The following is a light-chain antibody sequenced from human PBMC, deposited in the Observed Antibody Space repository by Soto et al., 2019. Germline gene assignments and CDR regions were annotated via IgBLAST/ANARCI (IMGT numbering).Light chain of an antibody. CDR2: SNN. CDR1: SSNIGAGHA. V-gene: IGLV1-40*01. J-gene: IGLJ2*01. Sequence: QSVLTQPPSVSGAPGQRVTISCTGSSSNIGAGHAVHWYQQLPGTAPKLLIHSNNNRPSGVPDRFSGSKSGNTASLTISGLQAEDEAAYYCCSYAGTYPFVVFGGGTKLTVL. CDR3: CSYAGTYPFVV.